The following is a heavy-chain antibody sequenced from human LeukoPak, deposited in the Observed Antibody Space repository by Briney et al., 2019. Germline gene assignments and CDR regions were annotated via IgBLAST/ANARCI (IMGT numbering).Heavy chain of an antibody. J-gene: IGHJ4*02. V-gene: IGHV3-23*01. CDR2: ISGSSGST. Sequence: TGGSLRLSCAVSEFPFSDYAMTWVRQAPGKGLEWVSGISGSSGSTYYADSVKGRFTISRDNAKNTLYLQMMSLRDADTAVYYCATHFTTMALGFDYWGQGTPVTVSS. D-gene: IGHD1-1*01. CDR1: EFPFSDYA. CDR3: ATHFTTMALGFDY.